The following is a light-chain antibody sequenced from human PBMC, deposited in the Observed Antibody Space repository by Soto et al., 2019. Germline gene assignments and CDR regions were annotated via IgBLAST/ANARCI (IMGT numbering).Light chain of an antibody. CDR3: QHYDNWPYT. V-gene: IGKV3-15*01. Sequence: IVMTHSPATLSVSPGERATLSCRASQSVSNNLAWYQQKPGQAPRLLIYGASTRATAIPARFSGSGSGTEFTLTISSLQSEDFEVYFCQHYDNWPYTFGQGTKVDIK. CDR2: GAS. CDR1: QSVSNN. J-gene: IGKJ2*01.